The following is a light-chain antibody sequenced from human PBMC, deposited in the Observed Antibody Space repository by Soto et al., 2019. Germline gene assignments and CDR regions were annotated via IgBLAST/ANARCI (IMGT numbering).Light chain of an antibody. Sequence: EIVLTQSPGTLSLSPGERATLSCRASRSVGNNYLAWYQQRPGQAPNLLIYDASSRATGIPDRISGSGSGTYFTLTITRLEPEDSAMYYCQQYAYSPLTFGGGTKVEIK. CDR3: QQYAYSPLT. J-gene: IGKJ4*01. CDR1: RSVGNNY. CDR2: DAS. V-gene: IGKV3-20*01.